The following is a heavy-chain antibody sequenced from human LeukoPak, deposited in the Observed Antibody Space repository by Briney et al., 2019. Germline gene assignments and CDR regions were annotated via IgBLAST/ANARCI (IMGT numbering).Heavy chain of an antibody. V-gene: IGHV3-23*01. CDR3: AKGRGYCTGGSCYSDY. Sequence: PGGSLRLSCAASGFTFSSYAMSWVRQAPGKGLEWVSAISGSGGSTYYADSVKGRFTISRDNSKNTLYPQMNSLRVEDTAIYYCAKGRGYCTGGSCYSDYWGQGTLVTVSS. CDR1: GFTFSSYA. D-gene: IGHD2-15*01. J-gene: IGHJ4*02. CDR2: ISGSGGST.